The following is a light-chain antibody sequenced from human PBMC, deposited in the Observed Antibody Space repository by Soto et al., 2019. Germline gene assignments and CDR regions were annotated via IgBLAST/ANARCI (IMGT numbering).Light chain of an antibody. CDR3: QHYRSSPYT. Sequence: DIVLTQSPGTLSLSPGERASLSCRASQGVSTHLTWYQQKPGQTPRVLIYGASIRATGIPDRFSGSGSGTDFTLTISRLEPEDFAVYYCQHYRSSPYTFGQGTKVEIK. J-gene: IGKJ2*01. CDR1: QGVSTH. V-gene: IGKV3-20*01. CDR2: GAS.